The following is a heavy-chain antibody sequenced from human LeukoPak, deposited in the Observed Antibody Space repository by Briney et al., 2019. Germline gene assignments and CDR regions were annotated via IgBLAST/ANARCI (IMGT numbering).Heavy chain of an antibody. CDR2: IKQDGSEK. Sequence: GGSLRLSCAASGFTFSSYWMSWVRQAPGKGLEWVANIKQDGSEKYYMDSVEGRFTISRDNAKNSLYLQMNSLRAEDTAVYYCARARDGYNSGAFDIWGQGTMVTVPS. V-gene: IGHV3-7*01. J-gene: IGHJ3*02. D-gene: IGHD5-24*01. CDR1: GFTFSSYW. CDR3: ARARDGYNSGAFDI.